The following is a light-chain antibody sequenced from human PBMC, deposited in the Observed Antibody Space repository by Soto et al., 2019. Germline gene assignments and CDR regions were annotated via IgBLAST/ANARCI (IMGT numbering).Light chain of an antibody. CDR3: QQSYSTPCT. CDR2: AAS. Sequence: DIQMTQSPSSLSASVGDRVTITCRASQSISSYLNWYQQKPGKAPKLLIYAASSLQSGVPSRFSGSGSGTDFTLTISSLQPEDFATYYCQQSYSTPCTFCPGTKVDIK. V-gene: IGKV1-39*01. CDR1: QSISSY. J-gene: IGKJ3*01.